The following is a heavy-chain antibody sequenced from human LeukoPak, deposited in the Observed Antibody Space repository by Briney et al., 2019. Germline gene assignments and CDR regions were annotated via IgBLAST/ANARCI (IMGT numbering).Heavy chain of an antibody. CDR1: GFTFTKFW. CDR3: ATGPYAAFEM. Sequence: GGSLRLSCAASGFTFTKFWMHWVRQAPGGGLGWVSRVKDDGISTLYADSVKGRFTISRDNAKNTLYLQMNSLRADDTALYYCATGPYAAFEMWGQGTMVTVSS. V-gene: IGHV3-74*01. J-gene: IGHJ3*02. CDR2: VKDDGIST. D-gene: IGHD2-2*01.